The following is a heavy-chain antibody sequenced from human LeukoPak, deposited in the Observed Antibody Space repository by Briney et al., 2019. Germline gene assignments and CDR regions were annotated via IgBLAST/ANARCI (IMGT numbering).Heavy chain of an antibody. Sequence: SQILSLTCAISGGSVSSDTAAWHWFRQSPSRGLEWLGRTYYRSKWYYDYAVSVKSRIIINSDTSKNQVSLQLNSVTPEDTALYYCAREGSYGRIDYWGQGTLVTVSS. J-gene: IGHJ4*02. CDR3: AREGSYGRIDY. V-gene: IGHV6-1*01. D-gene: IGHD3-10*01. CDR1: GGSVSSDTAA. CDR2: TYYRSKWYY.